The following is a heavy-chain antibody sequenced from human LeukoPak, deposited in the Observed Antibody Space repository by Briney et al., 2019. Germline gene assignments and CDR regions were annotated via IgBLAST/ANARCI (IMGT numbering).Heavy chain of an antibody. V-gene: IGHV3-9*01. CDR3: AKDRQRIVDSFDF. CDR1: GFIFEDYV. Sequence: GGSLRLSCAASGFIFEDYVMYWVRQAPGKGLEWVSSISWNSGNIGYADSVKGRFTISRDNAKNSLYLQMNTLKTEDTALYYCAKDRQRIVDSFDFWGQGTMVTVSS. J-gene: IGHJ3*01. CDR2: ISWNSGNI. D-gene: IGHD2/OR15-2a*01.